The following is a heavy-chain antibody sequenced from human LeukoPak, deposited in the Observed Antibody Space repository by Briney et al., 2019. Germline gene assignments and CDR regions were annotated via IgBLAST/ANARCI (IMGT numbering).Heavy chain of an antibody. V-gene: IGHV4-34*01. Sequence: SGTLSLTCAVYGGSFSGYYWSWIRQPPGKGLEWIGEINHSGSTNYNPSLKSRVTISVDTSKNQFSLKLSSVTAADTAVYYCARGGYDYVWGSYRYPALFDYWGQGTLVTVSS. CDR1: GGSFSGYY. J-gene: IGHJ4*02. CDR2: INHSGST. D-gene: IGHD3-16*02. CDR3: ARGGYDYVWGSYRYPALFDY.